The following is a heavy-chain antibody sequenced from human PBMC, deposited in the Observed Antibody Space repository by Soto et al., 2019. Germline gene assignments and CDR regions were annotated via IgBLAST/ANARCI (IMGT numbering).Heavy chain of an antibody. V-gene: IGHV4-59*01. CDR1: GGSISSYY. Sequence: SETLSLTCTVSGGSISSYYWSWIRQPPGKGLEWIGYIYYSGSTNYNPSLKSRVTISVDTSKNQFSLKLSSVSAADTAVYYCARVGYSSSWYSNWFDPWGQGTLVTVS. CDR3: ARVGYSSSWYSNWFDP. CDR2: IYYSGST. J-gene: IGHJ5*02. D-gene: IGHD6-13*01.